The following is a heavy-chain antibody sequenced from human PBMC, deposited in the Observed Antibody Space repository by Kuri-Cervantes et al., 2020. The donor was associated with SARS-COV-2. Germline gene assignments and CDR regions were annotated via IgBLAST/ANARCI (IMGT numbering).Heavy chain of an antibody. V-gene: IGHV4-34*01. CDR1: GGSFSRHS. CDR3: ARALPITIFGVVTPYSWFDP. CDR2: INHSGST. D-gene: IGHD3-3*01. J-gene: IGHJ5*02. Sequence: SETLSLTCAVSGGSFSRHSWSWIWIRQPPGKGLEWIGEINHSGSTNYNPSLKSRVTISVDTSKNQFSLKLSSVTAADTAVYYCARALPITIFGVVTPYSWFDPWGQGTLVTVSS.